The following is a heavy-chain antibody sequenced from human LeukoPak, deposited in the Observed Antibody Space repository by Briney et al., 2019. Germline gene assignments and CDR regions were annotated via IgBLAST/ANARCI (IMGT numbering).Heavy chain of an antibody. D-gene: IGHD3-22*01. V-gene: IGHV4-4*07. CDR1: GGSISLYY. Sequence: SETLSLTCTVSGGSISLYYWNWIRQPAGKGLEWIGRIYTSGSTNYNPSLKSRVTMSVDTSKNQFSLKLSSVTAADTAVYYCARLGDSSGYSVFDPWGQGTLVTVSS. CDR2: IYTSGST. CDR3: ARLGDSSGYSVFDP. J-gene: IGHJ5*02.